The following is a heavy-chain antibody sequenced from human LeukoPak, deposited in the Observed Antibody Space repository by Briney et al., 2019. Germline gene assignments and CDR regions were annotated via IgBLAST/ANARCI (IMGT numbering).Heavy chain of an antibody. J-gene: IGHJ6*03. D-gene: IGHD3-3*01. CDR2: INWNGGST. V-gene: IGHV3-20*04. CDR3: ARGVHDFWSGSQNYYYYYMDV. Sequence: PGGSLRLSCAASGFTFDDYGMSWVRQAPGKGLEWVSGINWNGGSTGYADSVKGRFTISRDNAKNSLYLQMNSLRAEDTALYYCARGVHDFWSGSQNYYYYYMDVWGKGTTVTVSS. CDR1: GFTFDDYG.